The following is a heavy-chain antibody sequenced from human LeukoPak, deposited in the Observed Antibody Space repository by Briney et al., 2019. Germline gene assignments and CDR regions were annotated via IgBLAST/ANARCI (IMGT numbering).Heavy chain of an antibody. CDR1: GYTFTSYV. V-gene: IGHV1-18*01. J-gene: IGHJ6*02. CDR3: ARELRFLDHQGPSYYYYGMDV. CDR2: ISAYNGNT. Sequence: ASVKVSCKASGYTFTSYVISWVRQAPGQGVEWMGWISAYNGNTNYTQKLQGRVIMTTDTSTSTAYMELRSLRSDDTAVYYCARELRFLDHQGPSYYYYGMDVWGQGTTVTVSS. D-gene: IGHD3-3*01.